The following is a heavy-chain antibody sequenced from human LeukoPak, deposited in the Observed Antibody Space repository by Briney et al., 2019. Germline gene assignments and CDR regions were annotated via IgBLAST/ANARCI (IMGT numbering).Heavy chain of an antibody. D-gene: IGHD6-13*01. CDR3: AKDIAAAGPYYYYYGMDV. CDR1: GFTFSSYG. Sequence: PGRSLRLSCAASGFTFSSYGMHWVRQAPGKGLEWVAVISYDGSSKYYADSVKGRFTISRDNSKNTLYLQMNSLRAEDTAVYYCAKDIAAAGPYYYYYGMDVWGQGTTVTVSS. J-gene: IGHJ6*02. V-gene: IGHV3-30*18. CDR2: ISYDGSSK.